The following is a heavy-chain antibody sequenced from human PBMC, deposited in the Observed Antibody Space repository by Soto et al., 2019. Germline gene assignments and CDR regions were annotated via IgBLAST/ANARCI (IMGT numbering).Heavy chain of an antibody. CDR1: GFTFSSYA. CDR2: ISYDGSNK. J-gene: IGHJ4*02. D-gene: IGHD1-1*01. CDR3: ASPRLSSDGTTPIDY. Sequence: QVQLVESGGGVVQPGRSLRLSCAASGFTFSSYAMHWVRQAPGKGLEWVAVISYDGSNKYYADFVKGRFTISRDNSKNTRYLQMNSLRAEDTAVYYCASPRLSSDGTTPIDYWGQGTLVTVSS. V-gene: IGHV3-30-3*01.